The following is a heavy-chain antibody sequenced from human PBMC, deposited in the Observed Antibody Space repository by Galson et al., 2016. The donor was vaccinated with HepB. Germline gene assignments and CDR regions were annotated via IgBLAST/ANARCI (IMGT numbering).Heavy chain of an antibody. V-gene: IGHV7-4-1*02. CDR3: ARDGGTYPYQFDY. CDR2: INTNTGNP. Sequence: SVKVSCKASGYTFTSYAVNWVRQAPGQGLEWMGWINTNTGNPTYAQGFPGRLVFSLDTSVSTTYLQISSLKAEDTAVYYCARDGGTYPYQFDYWGQGTLVTVSS. CDR1: GYTFTSYA. J-gene: IGHJ4*02. D-gene: IGHD1-26*01.